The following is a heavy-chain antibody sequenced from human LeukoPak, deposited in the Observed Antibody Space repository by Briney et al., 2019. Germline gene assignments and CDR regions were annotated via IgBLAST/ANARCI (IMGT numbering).Heavy chain of an antibody. CDR1: GFIFSNYG. D-gene: IGHD1-26*01. CDR3: ARAGGSYWYYYYGMDV. V-gene: IGHV3-21*04. CDR2: INSSSSYI. J-gene: IGHJ6*02. Sequence: GGSLTLSCAASGFIFSNYGFHWVRQAPGKGLEWVSSINSSSSYIYYADSVKGRFTISRDNAKNSLYLQMNSLRAEDTAVYYCARAGGSYWYYYYGMDVWGQGTTVTVSS.